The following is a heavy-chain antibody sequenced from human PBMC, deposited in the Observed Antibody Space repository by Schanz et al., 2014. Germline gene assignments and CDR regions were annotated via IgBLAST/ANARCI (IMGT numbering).Heavy chain of an antibody. CDR2: ISGSGGNT. Sequence: EVQLVESGGGLVQPGGSLRLSCATSGFTFSIYAMHWVRQVPGKGLEWVSAISGSGGNTYYADAVRARFTISRDNSKTTVYLQMNSLRAEDTAVYYCAKDAENTAMITDYFDYGGQGTLVTVSS. J-gene: IGHJ4*02. D-gene: IGHD5-18*01. V-gene: IGHV3-23*04. CDR3: AKDAENTAMITDYFDY. CDR1: GFTFSIYA.